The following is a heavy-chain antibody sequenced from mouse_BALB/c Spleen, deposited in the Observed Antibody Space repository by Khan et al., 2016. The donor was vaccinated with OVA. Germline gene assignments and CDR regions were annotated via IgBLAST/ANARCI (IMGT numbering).Heavy chain of an antibody. CDR3: ARPPIFSNVMDN. J-gene: IGHJ4*01. CDR2: INTYTGEP. Sequence: QIQLVQSGPELKKPGETVKISCKASGHTFTKYGMNWVKQAPGKGLKWMGWINTYTGEPTYADDFNGRFAFSLETSASTAYLQINNLKNEDTATYFCARPPIFSNVMDNGGQGTSVTVSS. CDR1: GHTFTKYG. V-gene: IGHV9-3-1*01.